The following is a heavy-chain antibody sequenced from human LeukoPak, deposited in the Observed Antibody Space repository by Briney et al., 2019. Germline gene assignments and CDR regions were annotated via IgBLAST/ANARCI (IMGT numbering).Heavy chain of an antibody. CDR3: ARVDDADAFDI. CDR1: GYSFTSDW. J-gene: IGHJ3*02. CDR2: IYPGDSDT. V-gene: IGHV5-51*01. Sequence: GESLKISCKGFGYSFTSDWIGWVRQMPGKGLEWMGIIYPGDSDTRYSPSFQGQVIISADTSITTAYLQWSSLKASDTAMYYCARVDDADAFDIWGQGTMVTVSS. D-gene: IGHD3-16*01.